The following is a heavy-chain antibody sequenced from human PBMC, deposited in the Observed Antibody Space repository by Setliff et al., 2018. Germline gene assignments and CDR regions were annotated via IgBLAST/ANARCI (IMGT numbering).Heavy chain of an antibody. D-gene: IGHD2-2*01. J-gene: IGHJ4*02. V-gene: IGHV1-18*01. CDR3: SRLVRYCTTTSCQGASGAEF. CDR1: GYTFSNYG. CDR2: ISACSGNT. Sequence: GASVKVSCKASGYTFSNYGITWVRQAPGQGLEWMGWISACSGNTKYAQKLQGRVTMTTYTSTTTAYLELRSLTSDDTAVYYCSRLVRYCTTTSCQGASGAEFWGQGTLVTVSS.